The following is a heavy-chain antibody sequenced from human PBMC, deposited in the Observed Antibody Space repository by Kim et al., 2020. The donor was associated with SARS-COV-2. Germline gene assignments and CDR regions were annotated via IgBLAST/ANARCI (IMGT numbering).Heavy chain of an antibody. D-gene: IGHD6-19*01. Sequence: GGSLRLSCAASGFTFSSYGMHWVRQAPGKGLEWVAVISYDGSNKYYADSVKGRFTISRDNSKNTLYLQMNSLRAEDTAVYYCAKEISLIAVAFYYHYGMDVWGQGTTVTVSS. CDR2: ISYDGSNK. CDR3: AKEISLIAVAFYYHYGMDV. CDR1: GFTFSSYG. J-gene: IGHJ6*02. V-gene: IGHV3-30*18.